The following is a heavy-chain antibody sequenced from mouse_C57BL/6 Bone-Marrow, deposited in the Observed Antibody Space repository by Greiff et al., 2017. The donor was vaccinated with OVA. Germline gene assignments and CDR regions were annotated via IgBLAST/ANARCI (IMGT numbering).Heavy chain of an antibody. D-gene: IGHD2-5*01. J-gene: IGHJ4*01. CDR1: GYTFTSYW. Sequence: VQLQQSGAELVKPGASVKMSCKASGYTFTSYWITWVKQRPGQGLEWIGDIYPGSGSTNYNEKFKSKATLTVDTSSSTAYMQLSSLTSEDSAVYYCAAAYYSNRYAMDYWGQGTSVTVSS. CDR3: AAAYYSNRYAMDY. CDR2: IYPGSGST. V-gene: IGHV1-55*01.